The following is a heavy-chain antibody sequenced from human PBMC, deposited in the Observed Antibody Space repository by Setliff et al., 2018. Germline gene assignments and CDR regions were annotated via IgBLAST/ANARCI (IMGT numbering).Heavy chain of an antibody. Sequence: PSETLSLTCTVSGGSVGNSYYYWNWIRQPAGKGLEWIGRIYTTWSTNYNPSLKSRVTISLDTSKSQFFLKLNSVTAADTAMYYCARDTSSDWAAWFDPWSQGILVTVSS. V-gene: IGHV4-61*02. J-gene: IGHJ5*02. CDR1: GGSVGNSYYY. CDR3: ARDTSSDWAAWFDP. D-gene: IGHD6-19*01. CDR2: IYTTWST.